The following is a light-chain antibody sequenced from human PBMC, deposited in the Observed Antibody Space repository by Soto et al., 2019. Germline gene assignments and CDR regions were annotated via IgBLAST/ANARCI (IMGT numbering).Light chain of an antibody. Sequence: EIEMTQSPATLSVSPGERATLSCRASQSVSSNLAWYQQKPGQAPGLLIYGASTRATGIPARFSGSGSGTEFTLTISSLQPDDFATYYCQHYNSYSEAYGQGTKVDIK. V-gene: IGKV3-15*01. J-gene: IGKJ1*01. CDR1: QSVSSN. CDR3: QHYNSYSEA. CDR2: GAS.